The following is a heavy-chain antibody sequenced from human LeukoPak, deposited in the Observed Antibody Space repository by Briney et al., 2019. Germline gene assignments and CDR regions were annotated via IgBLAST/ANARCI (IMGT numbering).Heavy chain of an antibody. CDR1: GGSISSGGYY. D-gene: IGHD3-10*01. CDR2: IYYSGST. CDR3: ARSRGSLWFDP. V-gene: IGHV4-31*03. J-gene: IGHJ5*02. Sequence: PSETLSLTCTVSGGSISSGGYYWSWLRQHPGKGLEWIGYIYYSGSTYYNPSLKSRVTISVDTSKNQFSLKLSSVTAADTAVYYCARSRGSLWFDPWGQGTLVTVSS.